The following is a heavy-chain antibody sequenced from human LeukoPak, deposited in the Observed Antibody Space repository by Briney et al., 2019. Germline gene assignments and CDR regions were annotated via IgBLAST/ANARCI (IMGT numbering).Heavy chain of an antibody. V-gene: IGHV1-2*02. CDR2: INPNSGGP. CDR3: ARTSYYYDSSALRY. CDR1: GYTFTGYY. Sequence: ASAKVSCKASGYTFTGYYMHWVRQAPGQGLEWMGWINPNSGGPNYAQKFQGRVTMPRATSISTAYMELSRLRSDDTAVYYCARTSYYYDSSALRYWGQGTLVTVSS. D-gene: IGHD3-22*01. J-gene: IGHJ4*02.